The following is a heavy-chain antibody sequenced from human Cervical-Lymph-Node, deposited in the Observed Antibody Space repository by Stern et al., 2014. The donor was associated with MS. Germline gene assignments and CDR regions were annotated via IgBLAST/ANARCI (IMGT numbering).Heavy chain of an antibody. CDR1: GYTLTSYG. Sequence: QMQLEESGAEVKKPGASVKVSCKDSGYTLTSYGISWGRKGHGHGSEWMGWISAYNGNTNYAQKLQGRVTMTTDTSTSTAYMELRSLRSDDTAVYYCARGLLGSENAFDIWGQGTMVTVSS. CDR2: ISAYNGNT. J-gene: IGHJ3*02. D-gene: IGHD2-15*01. CDR3: ARGLLGSENAFDI. V-gene: IGHV1-18*01.